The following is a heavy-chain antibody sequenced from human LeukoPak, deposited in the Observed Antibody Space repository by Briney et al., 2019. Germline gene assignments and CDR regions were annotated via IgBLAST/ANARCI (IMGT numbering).Heavy chain of an antibody. CDR2: IYSGGST. Sequence: GGSLRLSCAASGFTVSSNYMSWVRQAPGKGLEWVSVIYSGGSTYYADSVKGRFTISRDNSKNTLYLQMNSLRAEDTAVYYCARGNILTGYYSFDYWGQGTLVTVSS. CDR3: ARGNILTGYYSFDY. D-gene: IGHD3-9*01. J-gene: IGHJ4*02. V-gene: IGHV3-66*01. CDR1: GFTVSSNY.